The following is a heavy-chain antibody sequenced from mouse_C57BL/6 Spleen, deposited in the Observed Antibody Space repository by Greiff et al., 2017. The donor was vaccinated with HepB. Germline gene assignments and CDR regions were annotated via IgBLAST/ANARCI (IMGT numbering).Heavy chain of an antibody. D-gene: IGHD2-4*01. V-gene: IGHV5-17*01. J-gene: IGHJ2*01. Sequence: EVQGVESGGGLVKPGGSLKLSCAASGFTFSDYGMHWVRQAPEKGLEWVAYISSGSSTIYYADTVKGRFTISRDNAKNTLFLQMTSLRSEDTAMYYWAKALYDYDGYVDYWGQGTTLTVAS. CDR3: AKALYDYDGYVDY. CDR1: GFTFSDYG. CDR2: ISSGSSTI.